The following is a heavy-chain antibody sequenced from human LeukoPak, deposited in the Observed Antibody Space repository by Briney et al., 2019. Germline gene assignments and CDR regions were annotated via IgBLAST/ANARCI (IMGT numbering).Heavy chain of an antibody. Sequence: ASETLSLTCTVSGGSITNYYWSWIRQPAGKGLEWIGHIYSSGSTNYNPSLKSRVTMSVDTSKNQFSLKLSSVTAADTAVYYCARLDSSGSTGYWGQGTLVTVSS. J-gene: IGHJ4*02. CDR2: IYSSGST. D-gene: IGHD1-26*01. CDR3: ARLDSSGSTGY. V-gene: IGHV4-4*07. CDR1: GGSITNYY.